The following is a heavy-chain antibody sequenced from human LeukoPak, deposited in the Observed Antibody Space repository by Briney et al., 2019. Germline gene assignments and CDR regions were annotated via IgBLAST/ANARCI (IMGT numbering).Heavy chain of an antibody. D-gene: IGHD6-19*01. V-gene: IGHV3-74*01. CDR1: GFTFSNYW. Sequence: PGGSLRHSCAASGFTFSNYWMHWVRQAPGKGLVWVTRINSDARSTSYADSVKGRFTISRDNAKNTLYLQMNSLRAEDTAVYYCARGADTGYSSDSWGQGTLVTVSS. J-gene: IGHJ5*02. CDR3: ARGADTGYSSDS. CDR2: INSDARST.